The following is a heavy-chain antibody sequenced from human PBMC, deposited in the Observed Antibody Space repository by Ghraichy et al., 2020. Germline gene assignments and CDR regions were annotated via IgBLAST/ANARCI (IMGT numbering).Heavy chain of an antibody. CDR1: GFTLSDQH. CDR3: TRWNSAGSHDD. D-gene: IGHD1-26*01. V-gene: IGHV3-72*01. CDR2: SRNKARSYTT. J-gene: IGHJ4*02. Sequence: GGSLRLSCAVSGFTLSDQHMNWVRQAPGRGLEWVARSRNKARSYTTEYAASVKGRFTISCDDSKNLLYLQMSSLNTEDTAVYFCTRWNSAGSHDDWGQGTLVTVSS.